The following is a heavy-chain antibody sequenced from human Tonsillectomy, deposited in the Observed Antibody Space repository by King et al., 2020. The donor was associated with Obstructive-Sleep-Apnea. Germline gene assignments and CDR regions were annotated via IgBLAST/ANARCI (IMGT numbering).Heavy chain of an antibody. V-gene: IGHV3-23*04. CDR1: GFTFSSYA. CDR3: AKEWEYQLLVDWYFDL. D-gene: IGHD2-2*01. Sequence: VQLVESGGGLVQPGGSLRLSCAASGFTFSSYAMSWVRQAPGKGLEWVSAISGSGGSTYYADSVKGRFTISRANSKNTLYLQMNSLRAEDTAVYYCAKEWEYQLLVDWYFDLWGRGTLVTVSS. CDR2: ISGSGGST. J-gene: IGHJ2*01.